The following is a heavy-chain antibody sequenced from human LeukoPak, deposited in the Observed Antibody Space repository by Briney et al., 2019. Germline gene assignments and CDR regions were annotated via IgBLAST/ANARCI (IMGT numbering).Heavy chain of an antibody. D-gene: IGHD6-19*01. CDR2: ISWNSGSI. CDR3: AKDSIAVAGTAPYYFDY. V-gene: IGHV3-9*01. J-gene: IGHJ4*02. Sequence: GGSLRLSCAASGFTFDDYAMHWVRQAPGKGLERVSGISWNSGSIGYADSVKGRFTISRDNAKNSLYLQMNSLRAEDTALYYCAKDSIAVAGTAPYYFDYWGQGTLVTVSS. CDR1: GFTFDDYA.